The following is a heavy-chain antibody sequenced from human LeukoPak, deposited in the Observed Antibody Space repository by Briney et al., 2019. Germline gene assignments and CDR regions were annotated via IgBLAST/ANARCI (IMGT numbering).Heavy chain of an antibody. Sequence: GRSLRLSCAASGFTFSSYGMHWVRQAPGKGLEWVAVISYDGTNKYYADFMKGRFTISRDNSKNTLYLQMNNLRAEDTAVYYCAKVFATATTFYYFDYWGQGTLVTVSS. D-gene: IGHD4-17*01. J-gene: IGHJ4*02. CDR3: AKVFATATTFYYFDY. CDR2: ISYDGTNK. CDR1: GFTFSSYG. V-gene: IGHV3-30*18.